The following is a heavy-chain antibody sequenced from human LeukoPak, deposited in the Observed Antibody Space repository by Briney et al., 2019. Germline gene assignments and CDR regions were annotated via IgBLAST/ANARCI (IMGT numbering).Heavy chain of an antibody. Sequence: GRSLRLSCAASGFTFSSYGMHWVRQAPGKGLEWVAVIWYDGSNKYYADSVKGRFTISRDNSRNTLYLQMNGLRAEDTAVYYCAKSPAEGGATISYFDYWGQGTLVTVSS. D-gene: IGHD5-12*01. CDR2: IWYDGSNK. V-gene: IGHV3-33*06. CDR3: AKSPAEGGATISYFDY. J-gene: IGHJ4*02. CDR1: GFTFSSYG.